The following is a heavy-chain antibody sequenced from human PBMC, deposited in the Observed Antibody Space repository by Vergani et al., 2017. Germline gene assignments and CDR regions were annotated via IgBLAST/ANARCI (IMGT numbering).Heavy chain of an antibody. V-gene: IGHV4-34*01. Sequence: QVQLQQWGAGLLKPSETLSLTCAVYGGSFSGYYWSWIRQPPGKGLEWIGEINHSGSTNYNPSLKSRVTISVDTSKNQFSLKLSSVTAADTAVYYCARDRSSGELDYWGQGTLVTVSS. CDR3: ARDRSSGELDY. D-gene: IGHD3-22*01. CDR1: GGSFSGYY. J-gene: IGHJ4*02. CDR2: INHSGST.